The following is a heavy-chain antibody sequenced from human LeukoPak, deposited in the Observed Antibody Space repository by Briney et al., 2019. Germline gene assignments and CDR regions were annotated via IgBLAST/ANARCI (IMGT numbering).Heavy chain of an antibody. J-gene: IGHJ4*02. D-gene: IGHD5-12*01. Sequence: PSETLSLTCTVSGGSISSTSYSWGWIRQPPGKGLEWIGTIYYSESTYYNPSLKSRVTISVDTSTNQFSLKLISVTAADTAVYYCARHLVATVATFDYWGQGTLVTVSS. V-gene: IGHV4-39*01. CDR2: IYYSEST. CDR3: ARHLVATVATFDY. CDR1: GGSISSTSYS.